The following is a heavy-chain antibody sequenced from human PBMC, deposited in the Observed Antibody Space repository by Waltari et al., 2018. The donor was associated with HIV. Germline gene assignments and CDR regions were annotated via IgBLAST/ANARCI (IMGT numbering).Heavy chain of an antibody. Sequence: VQLVQSGTEVKKPGESLTISCKASGYRVTTYWLAWVRQRPGKGLEWMGIVYPGDFETRYSPAFEGQVTISVDKSIATAYLQWSSLKASDSAVYYCARPGLAYCGGDCYYHFWGQGTLVSVSS. J-gene: IGHJ4*02. CDR1: GYRVTTYW. D-gene: IGHD2-21*02. CDR3: ARPGLAYCGGDCYYHF. CDR2: VYPGDFET. V-gene: IGHV5-51*01.